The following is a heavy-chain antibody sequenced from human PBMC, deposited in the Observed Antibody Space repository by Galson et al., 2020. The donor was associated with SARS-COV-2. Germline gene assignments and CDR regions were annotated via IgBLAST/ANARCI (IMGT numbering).Heavy chain of an antibody. J-gene: IGHJ4*02. V-gene: IGHV3-23*01. Sequence: GGSLRLSCAASGFTFSSYAMNWVHQAPGKGLEWVSSISTSGTTYYADSVKGRFTISRDNSKNTLYLQMDSLRAEDTAIYYCAKDIDLRGWLHTRFDYWGQGTLVTVSS. CDR3: AKDIDLRGWLHTRFDY. CDR2: ISTSGTT. CDR1: GFTFSSYA. D-gene: IGHD5-12*01.